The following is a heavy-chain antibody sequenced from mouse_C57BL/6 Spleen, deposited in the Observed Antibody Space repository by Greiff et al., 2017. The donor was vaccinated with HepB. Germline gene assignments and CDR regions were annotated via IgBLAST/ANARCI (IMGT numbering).Heavy chain of an antibody. J-gene: IGHJ4*01. Sequence: EVQRVESGGGLVKPGGSLKLSCAASGFTFSSYAMSWVRQTPEKRLEWVATISDGGSYTYYPDNVKGRFTISRDNAKNNLYLQMSHLKSEDTAMYYCARDKTGYYAMYYWGQGTSVTVSS. D-gene: IGHD4-1*01. CDR3: ARDKTGYYAMYY. CDR2: ISDGGSYT. CDR1: GFTFSSYA. V-gene: IGHV5-4*01.